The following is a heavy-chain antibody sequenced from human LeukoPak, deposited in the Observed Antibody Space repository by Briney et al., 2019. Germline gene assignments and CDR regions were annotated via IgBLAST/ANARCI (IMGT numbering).Heavy chain of an antibody. V-gene: IGHV3-30*18. CDR2: ISYDGSNK. Sequence: QPGGSLRLSCAASGFTFSSYGMHWVRQAPGKGLEWVAVISYDGSNKYYADSVKGRFTISRDNSKNTLYLQMNSLRAEDTAAYYCAKGEGLWFGELSYWGQGTLVTVSS. J-gene: IGHJ4*02. D-gene: IGHD3-10*01. CDR3: AKGEGLWFGELSY. CDR1: GFTFSSYG.